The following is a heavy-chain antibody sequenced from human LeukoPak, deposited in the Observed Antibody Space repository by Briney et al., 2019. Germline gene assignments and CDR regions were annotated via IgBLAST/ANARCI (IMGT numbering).Heavy chain of an antibody. D-gene: IGHD3-16*01. Sequence: ASVKVSCKASGYRFTNYYIHWVRQAPGQGPEWMGVMNPSGGSTNYAQHLQGRVTMTRHTCTSTVYIELSTLGSEDTAVYYCPREGEIALGSGNHKYYGMDVWGKGTTVTVSP. J-gene: IGHJ6*04. CDR2: MNPSGGST. V-gene: IGHV1-46*01. CDR3: PREGEIALGSGNHKYYGMDV. CDR1: GYRFTNYY.